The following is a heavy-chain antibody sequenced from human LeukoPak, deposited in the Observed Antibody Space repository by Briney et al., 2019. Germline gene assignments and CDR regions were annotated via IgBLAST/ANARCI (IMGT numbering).Heavy chain of an antibody. CDR2: INHSGST. CDR3: ARDQQYSNYEFGWFDP. D-gene: IGHD4-11*01. CDR1: GGSFSGYH. J-gene: IGHJ5*02. V-gene: IGHV4-34*01. Sequence: SETLSLTCAVYGGSFSGYHWSWIRQPPGKGLEWIGEINHSGSTNYNPSLKSRVTISVDTSKNQFSLKLSSVTAADTAVYYCARDQQYSNYEFGWFDPWGQGTLVTVSS.